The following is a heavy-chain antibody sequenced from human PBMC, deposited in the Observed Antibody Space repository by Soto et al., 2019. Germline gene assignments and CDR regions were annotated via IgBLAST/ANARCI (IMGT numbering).Heavy chain of an antibody. Sequence: PGGSPRLSCGASAFSFSHYAMHWVRQAPGKGLECVAVISYDGNIKRYADSVKGRFTISRDNSENTLYLQMNSLSPEDTAVYYCARAGYCSGGRGYSPYYYYYDMDVWGQGTTVTVSS. CDR1: AFSFSHYA. V-gene: IGHV3-30-3*01. J-gene: IGHJ6*02. D-gene: IGHD2-15*01. CDR3: ARAGYCSGGRGYSPYYYYYDMDV. CDR2: ISYDGNIK.